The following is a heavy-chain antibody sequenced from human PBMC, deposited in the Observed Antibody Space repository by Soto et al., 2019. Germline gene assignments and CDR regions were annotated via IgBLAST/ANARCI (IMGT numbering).Heavy chain of an antibody. J-gene: IGHJ5*02. CDR1: GYTFTSYD. Sequence: QVQLVQSGAEVKKPGASVKVSCKASGYTFTSYDISWVRRAPGQGLEWMGWISADSGNTNYAQKLQGRVTMTTDTSTSTVYMELRSLRSDDTAVYYCARVPSDRMGWFDPWGQGTLVTVSS. CDR3: ARVPSDRMGWFDP. V-gene: IGHV1-18*01. CDR2: ISADSGNT. D-gene: IGHD3-22*01.